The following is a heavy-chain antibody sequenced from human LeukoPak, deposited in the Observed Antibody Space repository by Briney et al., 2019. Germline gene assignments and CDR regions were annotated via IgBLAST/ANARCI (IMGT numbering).Heavy chain of an antibody. CDR3: ARDRGGSSWDDAFDI. V-gene: IGHV3-74*01. Sequence: PGGSLRLSCAASGFTFSSYWMHWVRQAPGKGLVWVSRINSDGSSTSYADSVKGRFTISRDNAKNTLYLQMNSLRAEDTAVYCCARDRGGSSWDDAFDIWGQGTMVTVSS. CDR2: INSDGSST. D-gene: IGHD6-13*01. J-gene: IGHJ3*02. CDR1: GFTFSSYW.